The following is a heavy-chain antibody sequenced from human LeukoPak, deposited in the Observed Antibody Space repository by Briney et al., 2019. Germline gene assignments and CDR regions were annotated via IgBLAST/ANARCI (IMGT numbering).Heavy chain of an antibody. D-gene: IGHD3-22*01. J-gene: IGHJ5*02. Sequence: SETLSLTCTVSGGSISSYYWSWIRQPPGKGLEWIGYIYYSGSTNYNPSLKGRVTISVDTSKNQFSLKLSSVTAADTAVYYCARLRYYDSPFDPWGQGTLVTVSS. CDR1: GGSISSYY. V-gene: IGHV4-59*01. CDR2: IYYSGST. CDR3: ARLRYYDSPFDP.